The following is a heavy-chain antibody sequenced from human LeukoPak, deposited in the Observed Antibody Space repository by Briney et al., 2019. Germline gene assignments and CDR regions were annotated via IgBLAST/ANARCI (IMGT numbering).Heavy chain of an antibody. CDR2: IIPIFGTA. Sequence: SVKVSCKASGGTFSSYAISWVRQAPGQGLEWMGGIIPIFGTASYAQKFQGRVTITTDESTSTAYMELSSLRSEDTAVYYCARTAETIYYYDSSGYEPTFDYWGQGTLVTVSS. J-gene: IGHJ4*02. V-gene: IGHV1-69*05. CDR1: GGTFSSYA. CDR3: ARTAETIYYYDSSGYEPTFDY. D-gene: IGHD3-22*01.